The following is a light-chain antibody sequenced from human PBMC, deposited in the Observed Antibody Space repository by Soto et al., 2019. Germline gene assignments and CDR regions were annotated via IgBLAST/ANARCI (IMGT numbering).Light chain of an antibody. Sequence: QSALTQPASVSGSPGQSITISCTGTSSDVGGYNYVSWYQQHPGKAPKLMLYDVTNRPSGVSNHLSRGKARNTASLTISGLLAAYVADKYCSSYTNIGTLVVFGGGTKLTVL. CDR1: SSDVGGYNY. CDR3: SSYTNIGTLVV. J-gene: IGLJ2*01. V-gene: IGLV2-14*01. CDR2: DVT.